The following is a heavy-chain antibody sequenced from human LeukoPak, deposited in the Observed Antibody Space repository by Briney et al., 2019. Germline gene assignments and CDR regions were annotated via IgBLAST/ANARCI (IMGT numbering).Heavy chain of an antibody. D-gene: IGHD2-2*01. Sequence: PGGSLRLSCAASGFTLSSYGMHWVRQAPGKGLEWVAVIWYDGSNKYYADSVKGRFTISRDNSKNTLYLQMNSLRAEDAAVYYCAREFGLVVPAAMPTYYYYGMDVWGQGTTVTVSS. CDR2: IWYDGSNK. CDR1: GFTLSSYG. V-gene: IGHV3-33*01. CDR3: AREFGLVVPAAMPTYYYYGMDV. J-gene: IGHJ6*02.